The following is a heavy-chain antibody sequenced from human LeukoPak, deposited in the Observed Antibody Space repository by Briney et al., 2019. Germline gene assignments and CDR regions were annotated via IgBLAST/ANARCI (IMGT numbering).Heavy chain of an antibody. Sequence: SETLSLTCTVSGGSISSSSYYWGWIRQPPGEGPEWIGSISYSGRTHYNLSLKSRVSISVDTSKNQFSLNLSSVTAADTAVYYCARKKTGATNGLDVWGQGTTVTVSS. J-gene: IGHJ6*02. CDR3: ARKKTGATNGLDV. D-gene: IGHD1-1*01. V-gene: IGHV4-39*01. CDR1: GGSISSSSYY. CDR2: ISYSGRT.